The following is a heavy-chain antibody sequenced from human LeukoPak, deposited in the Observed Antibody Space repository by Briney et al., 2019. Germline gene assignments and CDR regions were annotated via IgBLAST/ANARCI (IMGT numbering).Heavy chain of an antibody. CDR2: IYYSGST. Sequence: SETLSLTCTVSGGPISSGDYYWSWIRQPPGKGLEWNGYIYYSGSTYYNPSLKSRVTISVDTSKNQFSLKLSSVTAADTAVYYCARDFASYGSGSFGWFDPWGQGTLVTVSS. J-gene: IGHJ5*02. CDR1: GGPISSGDYY. CDR3: ARDFASYGSGSFGWFDP. V-gene: IGHV4-30-4*01. D-gene: IGHD3-10*01.